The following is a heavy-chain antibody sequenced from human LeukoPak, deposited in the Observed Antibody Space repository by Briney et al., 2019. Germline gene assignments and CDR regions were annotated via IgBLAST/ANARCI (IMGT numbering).Heavy chain of an antibody. CDR3: ARRDVVAAYTQLDY. V-gene: IGHV3-30*02. CDR1: GFSFSNNG. Sequence: PGGSLSLSCAASGFSFSNNGMHWARQAPGKGLEWLAFSRYNGSNKYYEDSAKGRFTISRDNSKKILYLQINSLRSDDTAVYYCARRDVVAAYTQLDYWGQGTLVTVSS. CDR2: SRYNGSNK. D-gene: IGHD2-15*01. J-gene: IGHJ4*02.